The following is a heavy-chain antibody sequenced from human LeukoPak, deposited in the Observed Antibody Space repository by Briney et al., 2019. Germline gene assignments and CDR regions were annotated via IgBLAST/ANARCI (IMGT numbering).Heavy chain of an antibody. V-gene: IGHV4-59*01. CDR2: IYYSGST. CDR1: GGSISSYY. D-gene: IGHD3-22*01. J-gene: IGHJ6*03. CDR3: ARAVVNHYYYYMDV. Sequence: SETLSLTCTVSGGSISSYYWSWIRQPPGKGLEWIGYIYYSGSTNYNPSLKSRVTISVDTSKNQFSLKLSSVTAADTAVYYCARAVVNHYYYYMDVWGKGTTVTVSS.